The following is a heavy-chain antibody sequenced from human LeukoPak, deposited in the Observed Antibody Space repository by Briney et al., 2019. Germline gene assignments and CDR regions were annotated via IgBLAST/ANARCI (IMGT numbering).Heavy chain of an antibody. V-gene: IGHV1-2*06. J-gene: IGHJ4*02. D-gene: IGHD2-21*02. CDR3: ARDTHIVVVTAVSSDY. Sequence: ASVKVSCKASGYTFTGYYMHWVRQAPGQGLEWMGRINPNSGGTNYAQKFQGRVTMTRDTFISTAYMELSRLRSDDTAVYYCARDTHIVVVTAVSSDYWGQGTLVTVSS. CDR1: GYTFTGYY. CDR2: INPNSGGT.